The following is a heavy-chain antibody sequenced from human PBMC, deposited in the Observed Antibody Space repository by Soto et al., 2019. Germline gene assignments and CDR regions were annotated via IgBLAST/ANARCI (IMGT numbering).Heavy chain of an antibody. J-gene: IGHJ4*02. CDR2: INHSGST. CDR3: ARQRPGGVIVVSYFDY. Sequence: SETLSLTCAVYGGSFSGYYWSWIRQPPGKGLEWIGEINHSGSTNYNPSLKSRVTISVDTSNNHFSLKLNSVTAADTAVYYCARQRPGGVIVVSYFDYWGQGTLVTVSS. CDR1: GGSFSGYY. V-gene: IGHV4-34*01. D-gene: IGHD3-16*02.